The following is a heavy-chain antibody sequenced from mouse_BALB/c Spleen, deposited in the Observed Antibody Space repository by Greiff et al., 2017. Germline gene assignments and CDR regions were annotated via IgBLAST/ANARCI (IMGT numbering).Heavy chain of an antibody. J-gene: IGHJ4*01. CDR3: ARSGLGGYPFYAMDY. V-gene: IGHV1-87*01. CDR1: GYTFTSYW. Sequence: VQLQQSGAELARPGASVKLSCKASGYTFTSYWMQWVKQRPGQGLEWIGAIYPGDGDTRYTQKFKGKATLTADKSSSTAYMQLSSLASEDSAVYYCARSGLGGYPFYAMDYWGQGTSVTVSS. D-gene: IGHD1-1*02. CDR2: IYPGDGDT.